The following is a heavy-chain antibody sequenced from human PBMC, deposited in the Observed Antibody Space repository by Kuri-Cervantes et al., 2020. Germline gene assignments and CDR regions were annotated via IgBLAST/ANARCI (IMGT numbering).Heavy chain of an antibody. CDR3: ARVQRRIAAAGKPIFDAFDI. D-gene: IGHD6-13*01. Sequence: SVKVSCKTSGFTFTTSTMQWVRQARGQRLEWIGWVVVGSGNTNYAQKFQERVTISRDMSTSTAYMELSSLRSDDTAVYYCARVQRRIAAAGKPIFDAFDIWGQGTMVTVSS. J-gene: IGHJ3*02. CDR2: VVVGSGNT. V-gene: IGHV1-58*02. CDR1: GFTFTTST.